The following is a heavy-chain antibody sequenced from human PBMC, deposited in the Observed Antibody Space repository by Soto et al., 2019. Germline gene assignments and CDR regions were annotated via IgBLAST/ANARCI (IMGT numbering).Heavy chain of an antibody. Sequence: QVQLVQSGAEVQKPGSSVKVSCKASGGTFSSYAISWVRQAPGQGLEWMGGIIPIFGTANYAQKFQGRVTITADESTSTAYMELSSLRSEDTAVYYCAGEVGATENYYYYGMDVWGQGTTVTVSS. CDR3: AGEVGATENYYYYGMDV. CDR1: GGTFSSYA. CDR2: IIPIFGTA. V-gene: IGHV1-69*01. D-gene: IGHD1-26*01. J-gene: IGHJ6*02.